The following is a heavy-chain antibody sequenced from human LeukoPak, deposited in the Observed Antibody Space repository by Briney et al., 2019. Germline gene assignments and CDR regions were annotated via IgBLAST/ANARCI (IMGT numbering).Heavy chain of an antibody. CDR1: GFTFSSYS. Sequence: PGGSLRLSCAASGFTFSSYSMNWVRQAPGKGLEWVSYITSSSSTIYYADSVKGRFTISRDNAKNSLYLQMNSLRDEDTAVYYCARDLRPRGYSYGYNGPNQDYWGQGTLVTVSS. D-gene: IGHD5-18*01. CDR2: ITSSSSTI. CDR3: ARDLRPRGYSYGYNGPNQDY. V-gene: IGHV3-48*02. J-gene: IGHJ4*02.